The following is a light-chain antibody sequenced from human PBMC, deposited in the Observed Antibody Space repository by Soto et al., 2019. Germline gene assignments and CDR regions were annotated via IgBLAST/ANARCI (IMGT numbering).Light chain of an antibody. Sequence: EVVLTQSPGTLSLSPGERVTLSCRASQSVASRYLAWYQQKPGRAPRLLFYSASSRATGIPDRFSGSGSGKHFTLTISRLQPEYFAVYYWHHSGSFPETFGQGTNVEI. J-gene: IGKJ1*01. CDR3: HHSGSFPET. V-gene: IGKV3-20*01. CDR1: QSVASRY. CDR2: SAS.